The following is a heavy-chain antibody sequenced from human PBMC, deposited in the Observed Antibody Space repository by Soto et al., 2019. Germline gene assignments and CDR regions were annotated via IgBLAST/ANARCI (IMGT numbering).Heavy chain of an antibody. J-gene: IGHJ4*02. Sequence: GASVKVSCKASGYTFTSHGISWVRQAPGQGLEWMGWISTYNGNTNYAQKLQGRVTMTTDTSTSTAYMELRSLRSDDTAVYYCVVAGKGGGYYFDYWGQGTLVTVSS. CDR2: ISTYNGNT. CDR3: VVAGKGGGYYFDY. V-gene: IGHV1-18*04. D-gene: IGHD6-19*01. CDR1: GYTFTSHG.